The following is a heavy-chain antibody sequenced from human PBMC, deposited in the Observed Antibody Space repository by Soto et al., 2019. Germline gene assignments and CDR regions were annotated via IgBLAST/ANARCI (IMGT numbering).Heavy chain of an antibody. CDR1: GFTFSTYW. CDR3: TRFIVATGGFDH. CDR2: INGDGISI. Sequence: WGSLRLSGAASGFTFSTYWIHWVRQAPWKGLVWVSRINGDGISISYGDSGKGRFTISRDNDRKTLYLQMSSLRAEDTAVYYCTRFIVATGGFDHLGPGILFTDSS. D-gene: IGHD5-12*01. V-gene: IGHV3-74*01. J-gene: IGHJ4*01.